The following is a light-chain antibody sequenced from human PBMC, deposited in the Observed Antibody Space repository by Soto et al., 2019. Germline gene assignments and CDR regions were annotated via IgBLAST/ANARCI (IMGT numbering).Light chain of an antibody. J-gene: IGKJ1*01. Sequence: DIVMTQSPLSLPVTPGEQASISCRSSQSLLHSNGYNYLDWYLQKPGQSPQLLIYLGSNRASGVPDRFSGSGSGTDFTLKISRVEAEDVGVYYCMQALQTRTFGQGTKV. CDR2: LGS. CDR1: QSLLHSNGYNY. CDR3: MQALQTRT. V-gene: IGKV2-28*01.